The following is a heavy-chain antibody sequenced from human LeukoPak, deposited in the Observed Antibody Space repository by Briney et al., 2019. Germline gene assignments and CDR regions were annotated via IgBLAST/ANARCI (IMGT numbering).Heavy chain of an antibody. CDR2: IIPIFGTA. D-gene: IGHD3-10*01. V-gene: IGHV1-69*01. CDR1: GGTFSSYA. CDR3: ASFPLYYYGSGSYYENYYFDY. J-gene: IGHJ4*02. Sequence: GSSVKVSCKASGGTFSSYAISWVRQAPGQGLEWMGGIIPIFGTANYAQKFQGRVTITADESTSTAYMELSSPRSEDTAVYYCASFPLYYYGSGSYYENYYFDYWGQGTLVTVSS.